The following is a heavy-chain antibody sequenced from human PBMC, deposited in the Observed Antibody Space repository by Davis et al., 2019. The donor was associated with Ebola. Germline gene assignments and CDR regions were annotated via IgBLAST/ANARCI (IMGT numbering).Heavy chain of an antibody. D-gene: IGHD1-1*01. CDR2: IIPIVGIA. J-gene: IGHJ6*02. Sequence: AASVKVSCKASGGTFSSDGISWVRQAPGQGLEWMGRIIPIVGIANYAPKFQGRVTFTADKSTSTANMEVNSLRSEDTAVYYCAGGGTWTLDYGIDVWGPGTTFTLSS. CDR3: AGGGTWTLDYGIDV. CDR1: GGTFSSDG. V-gene: IGHV1-69*04.